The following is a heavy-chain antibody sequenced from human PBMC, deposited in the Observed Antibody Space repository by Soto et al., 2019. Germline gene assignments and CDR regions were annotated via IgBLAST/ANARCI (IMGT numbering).Heavy chain of an antibody. V-gene: IGHV4-30-2*06. D-gene: IGHD4-4*01. CDR3: ARFLGSNDYFDY. Sequence: QLQLQESGSGLVEPSQTLSLTCAVSGGSISSGGYSWSWIRQSPGKGLEWIGFIYYSGGAYYNPSLKSRVTISVDRSTNQFSLKLSSVTAADTAVYYCARFLGSNDYFDYWGQGTLVTVSS. CDR1: GGSISSGGYS. J-gene: IGHJ4*02. CDR2: IYYSGGA.